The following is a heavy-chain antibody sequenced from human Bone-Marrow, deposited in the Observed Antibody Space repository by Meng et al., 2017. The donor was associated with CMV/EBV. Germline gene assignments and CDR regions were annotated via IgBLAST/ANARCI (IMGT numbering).Heavy chain of an antibody. CDR2: INWNGGRT. J-gene: IGHJ4*02. CDR1: GFTFDDYG. CDR3: ARRTSSDYGGNAYSWDY. D-gene: IGHD4-23*01. Sequence: GESLKISCAASGFTFDDYGMSWVRQGPGKGLEWVSGINWNGGRTGYADSVKGRFTISRDNAKNSLYMQMNSLRAEDTALYYCARRTSSDYGGNAYSWDYWGQGTLVTVSS. V-gene: IGHV3-20*04.